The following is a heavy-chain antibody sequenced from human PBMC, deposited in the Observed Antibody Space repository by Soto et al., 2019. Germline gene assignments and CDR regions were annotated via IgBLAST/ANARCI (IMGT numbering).Heavy chain of an antibody. CDR1: GFTLSYYN. V-gene: IGHV3-48*01. CDR3: ATRIAAAGKLDY. J-gene: IGHJ4*02. CDR2: ISSSSSAI. D-gene: IGHD6-13*01. Sequence: GGSLRLSCAASGFTLSYYNMNWVRQAPGKGLEWVSYISSSSSAIYYADSVKGRFTISRDNAKNSLYLQMDSLRAEDTAVYYCATRIAAAGKLDYWGQGTLVTVSS.